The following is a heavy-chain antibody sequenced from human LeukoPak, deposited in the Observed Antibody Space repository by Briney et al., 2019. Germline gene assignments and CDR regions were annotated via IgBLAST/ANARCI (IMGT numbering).Heavy chain of an antibody. Sequence: PGRSLRLSCVVSGFTFSSYTLHWVRQAPGKGLEWVAVMSYDGSHKFHADSVKGRFTISRDNSKNTLYLQMNSLRAEDTAIYFCARGVGGYAFDYWGQGTLVTVSS. V-gene: IGHV3-30*04. CDR1: GFTFSSYT. D-gene: IGHD5-12*01. CDR2: MSYDGSHK. CDR3: ARGVGGYAFDY. J-gene: IGHJ4*02.